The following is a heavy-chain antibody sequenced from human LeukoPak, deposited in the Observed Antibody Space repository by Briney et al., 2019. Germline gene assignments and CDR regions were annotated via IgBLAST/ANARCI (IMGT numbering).Heavy chain of an antibody. CDR1: GFCFSTYG. CDR2: IWPDGSNK. J-gene: IGHJ4*02. CDR3: ARASGSYDY. V-gene: IGHV3-33*01. Sequence: GGSLRLSCAASGFCFSTYGFHWVRQAPGKGLEWVAVIWPDGSNKYYADSVKGRFTISRDNSKNTVYLQMNSLRVEDTAMYYCARASGSYDYWGLGTLVTVSS. D-gene: IGHD1-26*01.